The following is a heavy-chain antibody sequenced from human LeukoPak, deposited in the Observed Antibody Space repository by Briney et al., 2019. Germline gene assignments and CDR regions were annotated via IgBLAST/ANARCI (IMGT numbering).Heavy chain of an antibody. V-gene: IGHV6-1*01. Sequence: SQTLSLTCAISGDSVSSNSAAWNWIRQSPSRGLEWLGRTYYRSKWYNDYAVSVKSRITINPDTSKNQFSLQLNSVTPEDTAVYYCARATPIIAAAGSLRYYFDYWGQGTLVTVSS. D-gene: IGHD6-13*01. CDR2: TYYRSKWYN. J-gene: IGHJ4*02. CDR3: ARATPIIAAAGSLRYYFDY. CDR1: GDSVSSNSAA.